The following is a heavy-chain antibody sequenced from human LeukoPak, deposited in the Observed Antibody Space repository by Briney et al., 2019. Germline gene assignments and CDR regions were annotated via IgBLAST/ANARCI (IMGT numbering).Heavy chain of an antibody. CDR1: GYTLTSYG. J-gene: IGHJ4*02. CDR2: ISAYNGDT. Sequence: GASVKVSCKASGYTLTSYGISWVRQAPGQGLEWMGWISAYNGDTNYAQKLQGRVTMTTDTSTSTAYMELRSLRSDDTAVYYCARSSSFSGDIAAAGTLDYWGQGTLVTVSS. CDR3: ARSSSFSGDIAAAGTLDY. V-gene: IGHV1-18*01. D-gene: IGHD6-13*01.